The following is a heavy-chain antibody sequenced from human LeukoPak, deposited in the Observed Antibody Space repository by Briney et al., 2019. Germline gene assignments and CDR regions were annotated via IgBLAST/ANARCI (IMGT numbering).Heavy chain of an antibody. Sequence: GRSLRLSCAASGFTFSSYGMHWVRQAPGKGLEWVAVIWYDGGNKYYADSVKGRFTISRDNSKNTLYLQMNSLRAEDTAVYYCARDQASSSWSFDYWGQGTLVTVSS. V-gene: IGHV3-33*01. J-gene: IGHJ4*02. CDR2: IWYDGGNK. CDR1: GFTFSSYG. D-gene: IGHD6-13*01. CDR3: ARDQASSSWSFDY.